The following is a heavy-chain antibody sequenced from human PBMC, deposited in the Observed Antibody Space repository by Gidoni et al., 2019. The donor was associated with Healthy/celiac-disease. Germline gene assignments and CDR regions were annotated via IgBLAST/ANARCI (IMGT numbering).Heavy chain of an antibody. CDR3: AREDCGGDCRAGAFDI. V-gene: IGHV3-72*01. CDR1: GFTFSDHY. J-gene: IGHJ3*02. CDR2: TRNKANSYTT. Sequence: EVQLVESGGGLVQPGGSLRLSCAASGFTFSDHYMDWVRQAPGKGLEGVGRTRNKANSYTTEYAASVKGRFTISRDDSKNSLYLQMNSLKTEDTAVYYCAREDCGGDCRAGAFDIWGQGTMVTVSS. D-gene: IGHD2-21*02.